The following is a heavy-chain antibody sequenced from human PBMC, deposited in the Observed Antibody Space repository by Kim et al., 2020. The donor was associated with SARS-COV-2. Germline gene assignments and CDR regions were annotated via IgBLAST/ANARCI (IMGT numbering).Heavy chain of an antibody. J-gene: IGHJ2*01. Sequence: NHHPPLKSRITMSVDTSKNQFSLKLTSVIAADTAVYYCARHVSSYWYFDLWGRGTLVTVSS. V-gene: IGHV4-59*08. D-gene: IGHD2-8*01. CDR3: ARHVSSYWYFDL.